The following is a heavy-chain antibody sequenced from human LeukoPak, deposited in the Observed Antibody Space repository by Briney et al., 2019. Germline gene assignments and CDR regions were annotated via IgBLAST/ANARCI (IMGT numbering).Heavy chain of an antibody. D-gene: IGHD3-9*01. CDR2: IYYSGST. Sequence: PSETLSLTCTVSGGSISSSSYYWGWIRQPPGKGLEWIGSIYYSGSTYYNPSLKSRVTISVDTSKNQFSLKLSSVTAADTAVYYCARVDTGYFDWLLLDYWGQGTLVTVSS. CDR3: ARVDTGYFDWLLLDY. V-gene: IGHV4-39*01. CDR1: GGSISSSSYY. J-gene: IGHJ4*02.